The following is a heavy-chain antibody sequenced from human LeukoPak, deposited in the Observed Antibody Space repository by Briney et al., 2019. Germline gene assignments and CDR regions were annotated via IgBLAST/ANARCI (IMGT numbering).Heavy chain of an antibody. J-gene: IGHJ4*02. CDR2: ITWDGDST. Sequence: GGSLRLSCAASGFTFDDYAMHWVRQAPGKGLEWVSLITWDGDSTYYADSVKGRFTISRDNSKNYLYLQMNSLRAEDTAVYYCARDSSGWYKGGDYWGQGTLVTVSS. CDR3: ARDSSGWYKGGDY. D-gene: IGHD6-19*01. V-gene: IGHV3-43D*03. CDR1: GFTFDDYA.